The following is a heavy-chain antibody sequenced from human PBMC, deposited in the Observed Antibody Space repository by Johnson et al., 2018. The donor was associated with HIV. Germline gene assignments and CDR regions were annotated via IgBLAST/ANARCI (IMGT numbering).Heavy chain of an antibody. CDR3: ARGRVSMKVVDQKGGGFDF. CDR1: GLNFSDYS. Sequence: QMLLVESGGGVVQPGTSMRLSCVVSGLNFSDYSMHWVRQTPGKGLEWVAVISFDGTTKYYADSVKGRFTISRDNSNNTLYLQMNSLRVEDTALYLCARGRVSMKVVDQKGGGFDFWGQGTKVTVSS. D-gene: IGHD3-22*01. J-gene: IGHJ3*01. CDR2: ISFDGTTK. V-gene: IGHV3-30*04.